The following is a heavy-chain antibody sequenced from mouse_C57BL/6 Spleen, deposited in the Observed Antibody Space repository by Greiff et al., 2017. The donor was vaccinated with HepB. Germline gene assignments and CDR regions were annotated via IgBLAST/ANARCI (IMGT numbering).Heavy chain of an antibody. CDR1: GYTFTSYW. CDR2: IHPNSGST. D-gene: IGHD1-1*01. V-gene: IGHV1-64*01. CDR3: ARDEVDGSSYYAMDY. J-gene: IGHJ4*01. Sequence: QVQLKQSGAELVKPGASVKLSCKASGYTFTSYWMHWVKQRPGQGLEWIGMIHPNSGSTNYNEKFKSKATLTVDKSSSTAYMQLSSLTSEDSAVYYCARDEVDGSSYYAMDYWGQGTSVTVSS.